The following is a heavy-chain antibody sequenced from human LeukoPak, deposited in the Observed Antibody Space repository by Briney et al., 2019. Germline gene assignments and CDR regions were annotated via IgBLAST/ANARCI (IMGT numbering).Heavy chain of an antibody. CDR3: ARGSADYYGSGRVDY. D-gene: IGHD3-10*01. V-gene: IGHV3-48*03. CDR2: ITSSGSTI. Sequence: GGSLRLSCAASGFTFSSYEMNWVRQAPGKGLEWVSYITSSGSTIYYADSVKGRFTISRDNAKNSLYLQMNSLRAGDTAVYYCARGSADYYGSGRVDYWGQGTLVTVSS. CDR1: GFTFSSYE. J-gene: IGHJ4*02.